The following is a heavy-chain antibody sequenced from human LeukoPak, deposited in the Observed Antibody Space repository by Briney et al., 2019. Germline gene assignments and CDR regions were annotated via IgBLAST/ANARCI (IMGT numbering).Heavy chain of an antibody. V-gene: IGHV1-24*01. CDR1: GYTLTELS. Sequence: ASVKVSCKVSGYTLTELSMHWVRQAPGKGLEWMGGFDPEDGETIYAQKFQGRVTMTEDTSTDTAYIELSSLRSEDTAVYYCATDGVRFGYCTNGACFDYWGQGTLVTVSS. CDR2: FDPEDGET. CDR3: ATDGVRFGYCTNGACFDY. J-gene: IGHJ4*02. D-gene: IGHD2-8*01.